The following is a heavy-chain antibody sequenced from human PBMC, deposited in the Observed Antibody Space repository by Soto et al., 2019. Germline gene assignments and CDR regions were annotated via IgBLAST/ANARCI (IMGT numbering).Heavy chain of an antibody. CDR2: IIPIFGTA. J-gene: IGHJ4*02. Sequence: SVKVSCKASGGTFSSYAISWVRQAPGQGLEWVGGIIPIFGTANYAQKFQGRVTITADESTSTAYMELSSLRSEDTAVYYCARGRRRIQLYHLSIWGQGTLVTVSS. D-gene: IGHD5-18*01. CDR1: GGTFSSYA. CDR3: ARGRRRIQLYHLSI. V-gene: IGHV1-69*13.